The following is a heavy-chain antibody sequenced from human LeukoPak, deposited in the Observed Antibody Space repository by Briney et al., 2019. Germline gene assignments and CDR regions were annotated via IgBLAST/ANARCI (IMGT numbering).Heavy chain of an antibody. CDR3: ASGGTWIQSYDY. D-gene: IGHD5-18*01. CDR2: INHSGST. Sequence: GSLRLSCAASGFTFSSKAMSWVRQPPGKGLEWIGEINHSGSTNYNPSLKSRVTISVDTSKNLLSLKLSSVTAADTAIYYCASGGTWIQSYDYWGQGTLVTVSS. CDR1: GFTFSSKA. J-gene: IGHJ4*02. V-gene: IGHV4-34*01.